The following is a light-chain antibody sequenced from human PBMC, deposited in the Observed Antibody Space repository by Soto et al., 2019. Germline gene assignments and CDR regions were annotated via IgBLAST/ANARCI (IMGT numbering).Light chain of an antibody. CDR2: DAS. CDR1: QSISSL. CDR3: HQYNSYST. Sequence: DIQMTQSPSTLSASIGDTVTIPCRASQSISSLLAWYQQKPGKTPKLLIYDASDLESGVPSRFSGSGSGTEFTLTIRSLQPDDFATYYCHQYNSYSTFGQGTKVDIK. V-gene: IGKV1-5*01. J-gene: IGKJ1*01.